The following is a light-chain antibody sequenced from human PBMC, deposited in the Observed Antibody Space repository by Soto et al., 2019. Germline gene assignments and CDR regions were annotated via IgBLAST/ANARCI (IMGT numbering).Light chain of an antibody. V-gene: IGKV1D-12*01. CDR1: QDISVW. Sequence: DIQMPQSPSSVSASVGDRVTITCRASQDISVWLAWYQQKPGKAPKLLIYAASNLQTGVPSRFSGSGSGTEFTLTISSLQPEDFATYYCQQANSFPRTFGPGTKVDIK. CDR3: QQANSFPRT. CDR2: AAS. J-gene: IGKJ3*01.